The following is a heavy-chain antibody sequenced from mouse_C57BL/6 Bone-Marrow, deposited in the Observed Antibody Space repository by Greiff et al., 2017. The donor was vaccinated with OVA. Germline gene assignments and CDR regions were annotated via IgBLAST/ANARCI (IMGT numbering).Heavy chain of an antibody. CDR1: GFNIKDDY. CDR2: IDPENGDT. D-gene: IGHD2-4*01. Sequence: EVQLQESGAELVRPGASVTLSCTASGFNIKDDYMHWVKQRPEQGLEWIGWIDPENGDTEYASKVPGKATITADTSSNTAYLQLSRLTSEDTAVYYCTTVYDYDAWFAYWGQGTLVTVSA. J-gene: IGHJ3*01. CDR3: TTVYDYDAWFAY. V-gene: IGHV14-4*01.